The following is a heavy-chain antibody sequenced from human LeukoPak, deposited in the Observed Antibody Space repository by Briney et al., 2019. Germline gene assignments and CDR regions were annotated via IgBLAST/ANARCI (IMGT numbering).Heavy chain of an antibody. J-gene: IGHJ4*02. CDR2: INSDGSWT. Sequence: QSGGSLRLSCVASGNYWMHWVRQAPGKGLVWVSHINSDGSWTSYADSVKGRFTISKDNAKNTVYLQMNSLRAEDTAVHYCVSFYETYWGRGTLVTVSS. V-gene: IGHV3-74*01. CDR3: VSFYETY. D-gene: IGHD2/OR15-2a*01. CDR1: GNYW.